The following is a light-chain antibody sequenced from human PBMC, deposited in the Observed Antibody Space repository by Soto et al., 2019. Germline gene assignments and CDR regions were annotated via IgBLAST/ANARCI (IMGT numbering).Light chain of an antibody. CDR3: QQYNNLPPWT. V-gene: IGKV3-15*01. Sequence: EILLTQSPGTLSVSPGDRATLSCRASQSVGSNLAWYQQKPGQAPRLLIYGASTRATGIPARFSGSGSGTEFTLTISSLQSEDFAVYYCQQYNNLPPWTFGQGTKVEIK. J-gene: IGKJ1*01. CDR2: GAS. CDR1: QSVGSN.